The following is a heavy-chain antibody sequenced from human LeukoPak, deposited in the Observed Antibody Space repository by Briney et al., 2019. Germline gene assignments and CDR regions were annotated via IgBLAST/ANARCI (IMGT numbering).Heavy chain of an antibody. D-gene: IGHD2-15*01. CDR2: INHSGST. Sequence: SEALSLTCALYGGSLSGYYWSWVRQPPGKGLEWIGEINHSGSTNYNPSLKSRVTISVDTSKNQFSLKLSSVTAADTAVYYCARGRSLYCSGGSCYRGAFDIWGQGTMVTVSS. CDR3: ARGRSLYCSGGSCYRGAFDI. J-gene: IGHJ3*02. V-gene: IGHV4-34*01. CDR1: GGSLSGYY.